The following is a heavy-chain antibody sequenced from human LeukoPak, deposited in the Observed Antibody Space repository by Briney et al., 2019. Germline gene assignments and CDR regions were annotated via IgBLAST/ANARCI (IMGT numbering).Heavy chain of an antibody. CDR2: INPRGST. J-gene: IGHJ4*02. V-gene: IGHV4-34*01. CDR1: GGSFSGYY. CDR3: ARRRLGYYFDY. D-gene: IGHD5-24*01. Sequence: KPSETLSLSCGVYGGSFSGYYWSRIRQPPGKGLEWIGEINPRGSTNYNPSLKSRVTLSADTPKNQFSLTLNSVTAADTAVYYCARRRLGYYFDYWGQGTLVTVSS.